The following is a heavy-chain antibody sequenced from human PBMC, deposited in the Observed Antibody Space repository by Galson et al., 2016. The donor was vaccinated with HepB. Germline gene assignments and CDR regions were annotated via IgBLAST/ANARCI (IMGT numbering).Heavy chain of an antibody. CDR1: GYSFTSYG. CDR2: INTNTGNP. Sequence: SVKVSCKASGYSFTSYGLNWVRQAPGQGPEWMGWINTNTGNPTYAQGFTGRFVISLETSVSTVYLQISSLKAEDTAVYYCARDTGDPIYYYYSMDVWGQGTTVTVSS. J-gene: IGHJ6*02. D-gene: IGHD2-21*01. CDR3: ARDTGDPIYYYYSMDV. V-gene: IGHV7-4-1*02.